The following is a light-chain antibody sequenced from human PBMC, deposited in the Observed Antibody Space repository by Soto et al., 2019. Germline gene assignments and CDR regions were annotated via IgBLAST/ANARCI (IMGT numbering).Light chain of an antibody. J-gene: IGLJ2*01. CDR1: SGDVGGYNY. V-gene: IGLV2-14*01. CDR3: SSYTSSSTLV. CDR2: DVS. Sequence: QSALTQPASVSGSPGQSITISCTGTSGDVGGYNYVSWYQQHPGKAPKLMIYDVSNRPSGVSNRFSGSKSGNAASLTISGLQADDEADYYCSSYTSSSTLVFGGGTKLTVL.